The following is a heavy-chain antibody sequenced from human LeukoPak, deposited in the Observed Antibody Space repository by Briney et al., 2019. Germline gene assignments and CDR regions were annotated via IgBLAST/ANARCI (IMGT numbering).Heavy chain of an antibody. D-gene: IGHD2-2*01. V-gene: IGHV3-23*01. J-gene: IGHJ5*01. CDR2: ISPSGGIT. CDR3: AKDRHAPGRYCSSTSCFPFDS. CDR1: GFTFSSHG. Sequence: GGSLRLSCAASGFTFSSHGMNWVRQAPGKGLEWVSGISPSGGITYYADSVKGRFTISRDNTKNTLYLQMNSLRAEDTAVYYCAKDRHAPGRYCSSTSCFPFDSWGQGTLVTVSS.